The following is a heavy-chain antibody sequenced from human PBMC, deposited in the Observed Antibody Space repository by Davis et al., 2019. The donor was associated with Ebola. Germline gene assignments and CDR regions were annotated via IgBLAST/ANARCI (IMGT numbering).Heavy chain of an antibody. V-gene: IGHV2-5*02. CDR3: AHRGYSYGYFDY. CDR1: GFPLSTSEVC. J-gene: IGHJ4*02. CDR2: IYWADDK. D-gene: IGHD5-18*01. Sequence: APTLVQPTQTPALTSTPIGFPLSTSEVCVCWLRQPPGKALEWLALIYWADDKRYSPSLKSRLTITKDTSKNQVVLTMTNMDPVDTATYYCAHRGYSYGYFDYWGQGTLVTVSS.